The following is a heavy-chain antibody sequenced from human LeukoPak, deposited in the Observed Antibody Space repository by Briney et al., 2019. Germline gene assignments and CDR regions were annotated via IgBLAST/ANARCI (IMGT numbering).Heavy chain of an antibody. CDR3: AKGYFEYSSSSGFRY. D-gene: IGHD6-6*01. V-gene: IGHV3-9*01. CDR2: ISWNSGSI. Sequence: GGSLRLSCAASGFTFDDYAMHWVRHAPGKGLEWVSGISWNSGSIGYADSVKGRFTISRDNAKNSLYLQMNSLRAEDTALYYCAKGYFEYSSSSGFRYWGQGTLVTVSS. J-gene: IGHJ4*02. CDR1: GFTFDDYA.